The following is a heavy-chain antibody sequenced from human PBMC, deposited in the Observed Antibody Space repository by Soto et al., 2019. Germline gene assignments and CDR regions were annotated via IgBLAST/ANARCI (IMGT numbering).Heavy chain of an antibody. D-gene: IGHD5-18*01. J-gene: IGHJ6*02. Sequence: GGSLRLSCAASGFTFGSYAMHWVGQGPGKGLEWVAVISYDGSNKYYADSVKGRFTISRDNSKNTLYLQMNSLRAEDTAVYYCAREGNSYGPNHTYHYYGMAVWGQGTTDTVSS. CDR3: AREGNSYGPNHTYHYYGMAV. CDR2: ISYDGSNK. CDR1: GFTFGSYA. V-gene: IGHV3-30-3*01.